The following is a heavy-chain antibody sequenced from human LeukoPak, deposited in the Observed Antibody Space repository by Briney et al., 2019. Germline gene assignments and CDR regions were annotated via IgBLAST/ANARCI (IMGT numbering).Heavy chain of an antibody. CDR2: IKWNGGRP. Sequence: GGSLRLSCAASGFTFEDYGMSWVRQAPGKGLEWVSGIKWNGGRPDYAHSVKRRFTISRDNDKHSLYLQMNSLRAEGTALYHCARVYYGSGSYLFDYWGQGTLVTVSS. CDR1: GFTFEDYG. J-gene: IGHJ4*02. V-gene: IGHV3-20*01. D-gene: IGHD3-10*01. CDR3: ARVYYGSGSYLFDY.